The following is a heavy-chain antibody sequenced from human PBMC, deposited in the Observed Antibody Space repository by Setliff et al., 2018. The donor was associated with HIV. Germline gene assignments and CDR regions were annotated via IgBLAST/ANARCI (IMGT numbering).Heavy chain of an antibody. D-gene: IGHD3-10*01. V-gene: IGHV4-38-2*02. Sequence: PSETLSLTCAVSGYAISSGYYWGWIRRPPGKGLEWIGSIYNRGSTYYNPSLKSRVTISVDTSKNQFSLKLSSVTAADTAVYYCARELLRSWDGSENSYKPYYFDYWGQGTLVTAPQ. CDR2: IYNRGST. J-gene: IGHJ4*02. CDR1: GYAISSGYY. CDR3: ARELLRSWDGSENSYKPYYFDY.